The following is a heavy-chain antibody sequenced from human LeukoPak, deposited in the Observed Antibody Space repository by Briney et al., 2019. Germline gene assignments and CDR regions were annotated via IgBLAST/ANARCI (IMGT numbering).Heavy chain of an antibody. CDR2: ISIISSCI. V-gene: IGHV3-21*01. Sequence: GRSLRLSCAASGFTFSSYSMNWVRHPPRKWLEWVSSISIISSCIYYADSVKGRFTISRDNAKNSLYLQMHSLRAQDTAVYYCARDRVPYNCNDADGMDVWGQGTTVTVSS. D-gene: IGHD1-1*01. CDR1: GFTFSSYS. J-gene: IGHJ6*02. CDR3: ARDRVPYNCNDADGMDV.